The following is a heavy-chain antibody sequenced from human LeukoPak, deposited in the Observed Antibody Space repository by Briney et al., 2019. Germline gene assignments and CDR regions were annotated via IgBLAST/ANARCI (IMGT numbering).Heavy chain of an antibody. CDR1: GGSISSYY. J-gene: IGHJ5*02. CDR3: GRDTFGP. Sequence: SETLPLTCTVSGGSISSYYWSWIRQPPGKGLEWIGYIYYSGSTNYNPSLKSRVTISVDTSKNQFSLKLSSVTAADTAVYYCGRDTFGPWGQGTLVTVSS. V-gene: IGHV4-59*01. CDR2: IYYSGST.